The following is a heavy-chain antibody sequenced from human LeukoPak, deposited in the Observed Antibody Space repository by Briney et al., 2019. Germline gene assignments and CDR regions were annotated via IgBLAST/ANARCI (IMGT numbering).Heavy chain of an antibody. D-gene: IGHD4-23*01. Sequence: SETLSLTCAVYGGSFSGYYWSWIRQPPGKGLEWIGEINHSGSTNYNPSPKSRVTISVDTSKNQFSLKLSSVTAADTAVYYCARAVHGGNFDYWGQGTLVTVSS. J-gene: IGHJ4*02. V-gene: IGHV4-34*01. CDR3: ARAVHGGNFDY. CDR1: GGSFSGYY. CDR2: INHSGST.